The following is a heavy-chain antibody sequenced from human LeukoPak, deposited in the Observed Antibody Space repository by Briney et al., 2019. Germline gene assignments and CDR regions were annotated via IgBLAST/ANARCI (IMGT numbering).Heavy chain of an antibody. CDR2: IYPGDSDN. CDR3: ARRVSHYYDSSGYDY. D-gene: IGHD3-22*01. Sequence: GGSLKISCKGSGYSFTSYWIGWVRPMPGKGLGWMGIIYPGDSDNRYSPSFQGQVTISADKSISNAYPQWSSLKASDTAMYYCARRVSHYYDSSGYDYWGQGTLVTVSS. CDR1: GYSFTSYW. V-gene: IGHV5-51*01. J-gene: IGHJ4*02.